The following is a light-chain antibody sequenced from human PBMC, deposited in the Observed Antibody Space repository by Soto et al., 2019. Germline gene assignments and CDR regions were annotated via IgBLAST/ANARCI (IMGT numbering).Light chain of an antibody. J-gene: IGKJ1*01. CDR2: GAS. Sequence: EIVLTQSPGTLSLSPGERATLSCRASQSVSSSFLAWYQQKPGQAPRLLIYGASSRATDIPDRFSGSGSGTDFPLTISRLEPEDFAVYYCLQYDSSPWTFGQGTKVEIK. CDR3: LQYDSSPWT. CDR1: QSVSSSF. V-gene: IGKV3-20*01.